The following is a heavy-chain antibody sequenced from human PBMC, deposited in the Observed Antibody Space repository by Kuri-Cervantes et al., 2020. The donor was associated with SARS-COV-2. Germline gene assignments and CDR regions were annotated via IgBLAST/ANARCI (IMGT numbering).Heavy chain of an antibody. J-gene: IGHJ4*02. CDR2: ISYDGSNK. V-gene: IGHV3-30*03. CDR3: VSYGDYGEGPIDY. D-gene: IGHD4-17*01. Sequence: GESLKISCAASGFTFSSYGMHWVRQAPGKGLEWVAVISYDGSNKYYADSVKGRFTISRDNSKNTLYLQMNSLRAEDTAVYYCVSYGDYGEGPIDYWGQGTLVTVSS. CDR1: GFTFSSYG.